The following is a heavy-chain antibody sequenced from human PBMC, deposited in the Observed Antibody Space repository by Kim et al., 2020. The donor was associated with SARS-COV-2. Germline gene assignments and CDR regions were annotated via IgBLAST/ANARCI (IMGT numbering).Heavy chain of an antibody. D-gene: IGHD6-13*01. J-gene: IGHJ6*02. CDR1: GYTFTSYG. V-gene: IGHV1-18*01. CDR3: ARDIAAAGLYVGSYYYYGMDV. Sequence: ASVKVSCKASGYTFTSYGISWVRQAPGQGLEWMGWISAYNGNTNYAQKLQGRVTMTTDTSTSTAYMELRSLRSDDTAVYYCARDIAAAGLYVGSYYYYGMDVWGQGTTVTVSS. CDR2: ISAYNGNT.